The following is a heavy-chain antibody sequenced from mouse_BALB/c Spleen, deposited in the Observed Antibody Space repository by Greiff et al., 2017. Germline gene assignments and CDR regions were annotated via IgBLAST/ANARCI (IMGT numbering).Heavy chain of an antibody. CDR1: GYTFTSYW. V-gene: IGHV1-87*01. Sequence: VQLQQSGAELARPGASVKLSCKASGYTFTSYWMQWVKQRPGQGLEWIGAIYPGDGDTRYTQKFKGKATLTADKSSSTAYMQLSSLASEDSAVYYCASRYFDYWGQGTTLTVSS. CDR2: IYPGDGDT. CDR3: ASRYFDY. J-gene: IGHJ2*01.